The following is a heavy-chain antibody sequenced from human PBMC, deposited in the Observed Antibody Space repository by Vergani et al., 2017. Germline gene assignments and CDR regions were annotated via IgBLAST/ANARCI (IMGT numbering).Heavy chain of an antibody. V-gene: IGHV1-46*01. CDR3: ARDFNIVVVVAAPYYYGMDV. D-gene: IGHD2-15*01. CDR1: GYTFTSYY. CDR2: INPSGGST. Sequence: QVQLVQSGAEVKKPGASVKVSCKASGYTFTSYYMHWVRQAPGQGLEWMGIINPSGGSTSYAQKIQGRVTMTRDTSTSTVYMELSSLRSEDTAVYYCARDFNIVVVVAAPYYYGMDVWGQGTTVTVAS. J-gene: IGHJ6*02.